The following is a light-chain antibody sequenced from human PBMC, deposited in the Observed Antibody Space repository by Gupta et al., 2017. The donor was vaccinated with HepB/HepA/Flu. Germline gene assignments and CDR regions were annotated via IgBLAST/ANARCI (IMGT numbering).Light chain of an antibody. V-gene: IGLV1-40*01. CDR2: AYT. Sequence: QSFLTQPPSVSGAPRQRVTISFTGSSSNIGAGNDVHWYQQCPGTAPKMLIYAYTNRPSGVPDRCSGSKSGTSASLAITGLQAEDEADYYCQSFDNSLSGTVFGTGTKVTVL. CDR1: SSNIGAGND. CDR3: QSFDNSLSGTV. J-gene: IGLJ1*01.